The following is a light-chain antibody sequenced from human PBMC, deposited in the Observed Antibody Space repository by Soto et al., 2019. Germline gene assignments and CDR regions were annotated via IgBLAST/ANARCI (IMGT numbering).Light chain of an antibody. CDR1: QGISNY. V-gene: IGKV1-27*01. J-gene: IGKJ4*01. CDR3: QKYNSAPLT. CDR2: AAS. Sequence: DIQMTQSPSSLSASVGDRVTITCRASQGISNYLAWYQQKPGKVPKLLIYAASTLRSGVPSRFSGSGSGTDFTLTISSLQPEDVATYYCQKYNSAPLTVGGGNKGEIK.